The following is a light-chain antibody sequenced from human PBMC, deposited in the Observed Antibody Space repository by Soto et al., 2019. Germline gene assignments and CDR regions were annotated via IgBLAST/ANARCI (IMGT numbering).Light chain of an antibody. CDR2: EDN. CDR3: QSYDSSNNV. V-gene: IGLV6-57*03. CDR1: SGSIASNY. J-gene: IGLJ6*01. Sequence: NFMLTQPHSVSESPGKTVTISCTRSSGSIASNYVQWYQQRPGSAPTTVIYEDNQRPSGVPDRLSGSIDSTSNSASLTSSGMNAEDEAACYHQSYDSSNNVFGTGTQLTVL.